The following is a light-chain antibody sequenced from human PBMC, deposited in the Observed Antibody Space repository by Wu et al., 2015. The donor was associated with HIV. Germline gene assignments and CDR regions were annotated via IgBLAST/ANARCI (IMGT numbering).Light chain of an antibody. CDR2: DAT. Sequence: EIVLTQSPDTLSLSPGERATLSCRASQSISNFFAWYQQKPGQAPRLLIFDATYRATGIPARFSGSGSGTEFTLTISSMQSEDFAVYYCQQYNDWITFGQGTRLEIK. CDR1: QSISNF. J-gene: IGKJ5*01. CDR3: QQYNDWIT. V-gene: IGKV3-11*01.